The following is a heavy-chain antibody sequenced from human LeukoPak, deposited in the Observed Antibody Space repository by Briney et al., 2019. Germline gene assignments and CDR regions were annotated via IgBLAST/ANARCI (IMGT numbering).Heavy chain of an antibody. V-gene: IGHV3-48*02. CDR1: GFTFSSYS. CDR2: ISSSSSTI. J-gene: IGHJ4*02. CDR3: ARSPRDYSNYGDY. Sequence: GGSLRFSCAASGFTFSSYSMNWVRQAPGKGLEWVSYISSSSSTIYYADSAKGRFTIPRDNAKNSLYLQMNSLRDEDTAVYYCARSPRDYSNYGDYWGQGTLVTVSS. D-gene: IGHD4-11*01.